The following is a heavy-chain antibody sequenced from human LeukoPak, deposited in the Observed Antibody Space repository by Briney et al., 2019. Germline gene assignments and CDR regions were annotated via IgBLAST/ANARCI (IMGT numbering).Heavy chain of an antibody. Sequence: SETLSLTCAAYGGSFSGYYWSWIRQPPGKGLEWSGEINHSGSTNYNPSLKSRVTISVDTSKNQFSLRLSSVTAADTAVYYCARVLEGSSGQHWYFDLWGRGTLVTVSS. V-gene: IGHV4-34*01. CDR3: ARVLEGSSGQHWYFDL. D-gene: IGHD6-19*01. CDR1: GGSFSGYY. CDR2: INHSGST. J-gene: IGHJ2*01.